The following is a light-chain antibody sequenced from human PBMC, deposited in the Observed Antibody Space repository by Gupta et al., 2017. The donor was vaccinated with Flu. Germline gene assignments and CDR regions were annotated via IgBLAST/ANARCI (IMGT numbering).Light chain of an antibody. J-gene: IGKJ4*01. V-gene: IGKV3-11*01. CDR1: QSLGNY. CDR3: QQRTTWPLT. CDR2: DAY. Sequence: EIDFTESTVTLSLSRGERATIFCRDSQSLGNYRAWYQQKPGQAPRHLIDDAYKRATGTPARFSGSGSGTDFTLTISSPVPEDFAVYYCQQRTTWPLTFGGGTKVEIK.